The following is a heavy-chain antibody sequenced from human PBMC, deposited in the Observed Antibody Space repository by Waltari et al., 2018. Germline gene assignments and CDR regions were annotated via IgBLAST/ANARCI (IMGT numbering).Heavy chain of an antibody. CDR1: GFTFSSYD. Sequence: EVQLVESGGGLVQPGGSLRLSCAASGFTFSSYDMHWVRQATGKGLEWVSAIGTAGETNFPGAVKGRFTISIEKAKNSLYLQMNSLRAEDTAVYYGARASTYYDFWSGYSPDAFDIWGQGTMVTVSS. D-gene: IGHD3-3*01. CDR2: IGTAGET. V-gene: IGHV3-13*01. CDR3: ARASTYYDFWSGYSPDAFDI. J-gene: IGHJ3*02.